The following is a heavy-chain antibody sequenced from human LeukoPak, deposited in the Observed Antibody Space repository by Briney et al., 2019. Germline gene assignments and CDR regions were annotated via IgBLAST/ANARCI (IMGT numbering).Heavy chain of an antibody. Sequence: GRSLRLSCAASGFTFSSYGMHWVRQAPGKGLEWVAVISYDGSNKYYADSVKGRFTISRDNSKNTLYLQMNSLRAEDTAVYYCAKGLNYCSGGSCYSAGAHWFDPWGQGTLVTVSS. CDR3: AKGLNYCSGGSCYSAGAHWFDP. V-gene: IGHV3-30*18. J-gene: IGHJ5*02. CDR2: ISYDGSNK. CDR1: GFTFSSYG. D-gene: IGHD2-15*01.